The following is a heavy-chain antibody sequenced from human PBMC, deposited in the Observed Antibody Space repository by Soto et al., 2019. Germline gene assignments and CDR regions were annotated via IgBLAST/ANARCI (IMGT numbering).Heavy chain of an antibody. CDR1: GGSISSYY. V-gene: IGHV4-59*01. D-gene: IGHD6-13*01. CDR2: IYYSGST. Sequence: PSETLSLTCTVSGGSISSYYWSWIRQPPGKGLEWIGYIYYSGSTNYNPSLKSRVTISVDTSKNQFSLKLSSVTAADTAVYYCARDRLAASYYYYYYCMDVWGQGTTVTVSS. CDR3: ARDRLAASYYYYYYCMDV. J-gene: IGHJ6*02.